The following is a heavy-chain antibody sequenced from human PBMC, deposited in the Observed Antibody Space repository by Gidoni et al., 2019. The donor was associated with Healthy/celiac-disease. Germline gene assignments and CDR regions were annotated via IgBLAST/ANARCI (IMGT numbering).Heavy chain of an antibody. J-gene: IGHJ2*01. Sequence: EVQLVESGGGLVKPGGSLRLPCAAPGFTFSNAWMSWVRQAPGKGLEWVGRIKSKTDGGTTDYAAPVKGRFTISRDDSKNTLYLQMNSLKTEDTAVYYCTTEGYYYDSSGYYYPYWYFDLWGRGTLVTVSS. D-gene: IGHD3-22*01. CDR1: GFTFSNAW. CDR2: IKSKTDGGTT. V-gene: IGHV3-15*01. CDR3: TTEGYYYDSSGYYYPYWYFDL.